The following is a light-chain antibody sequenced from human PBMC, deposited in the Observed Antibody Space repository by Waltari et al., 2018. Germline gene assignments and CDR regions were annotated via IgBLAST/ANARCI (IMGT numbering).Light chain of an antibody. Sequence: QSALTQPASVSGSPGQSLPIPCPGTRSDVWSYNLVSWYQRYPAKAPKIMIYDVNKRPSGVSNRFSGSKSGNTASLTISGLQAEDEAEYHCCSYARSGTFVFGGGTELTVL. CDR1: RSDVWSYNL. CDR2: DVN. CDR3: CSYARSGTFV. V-gene: IGLV2-23*02. J-gene: IGLJ3*02.